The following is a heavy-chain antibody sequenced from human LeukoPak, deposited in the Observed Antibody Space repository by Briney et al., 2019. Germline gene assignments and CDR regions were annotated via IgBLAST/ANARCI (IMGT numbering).Heavy chain of an antibody. J-gene: IGHJ4*02. CDR2: IIPIFGTA. V-gene: IGHV1-69*13. CDR1: VGTFSSYA. CDR3: ARDRYRAYCGGDCYPDHY. D-gene: IGHD2-21*01. Sequence: ASVKVSCKASVGTFSSYAISWVRQAPGQGLEWVGGIIPIFGTANYAQKFQGRVTITADESTSTAYMELSSLRSEDTAVYYCARDRYRAYCGGDCYPDHYWGQGTLVTVSS.